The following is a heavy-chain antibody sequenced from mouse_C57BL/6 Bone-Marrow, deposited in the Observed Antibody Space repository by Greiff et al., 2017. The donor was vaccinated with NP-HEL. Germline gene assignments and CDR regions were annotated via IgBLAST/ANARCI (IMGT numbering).Heavy chain of an antibody. Sequence: EVQLQQSGPELVKPGASVKIPCKASGYTFTDYNMDWVKQSHGKSLEWIGDINPSNGGTNYNEKFKSKATLTVDKSSSTAYMQLSSLTSEDSAVYYCAREGYYDYFDYWGKGTTLTVSS. CDR3: AREGYYDYFDY. CDR2: INPSNGGT. V-gene: IGHV1-18*01. D-gene: IGHD2-3*01. CDR1: GYTFTDYN. J-gene: IGHJ2*01.